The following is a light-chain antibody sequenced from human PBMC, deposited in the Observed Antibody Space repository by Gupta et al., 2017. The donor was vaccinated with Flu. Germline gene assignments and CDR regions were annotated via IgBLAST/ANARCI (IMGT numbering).Light chain of an antibody. CDR1: QSISSSS. CDR2: AAS. J-gene: IGKJ3*01. CDR3: QHYGSSIFT. Sequence: IVLTQSPGTLSLSPGERATLSCRASQSISSSSLAWYQQKLGQAPRPLIYAASSGATGIPDRFSGSGSGTDFTLTISRLEPEDFAVYYCQHYGSSIFTFGPGTKVDIK. V-gene: IGKV3-20*01.